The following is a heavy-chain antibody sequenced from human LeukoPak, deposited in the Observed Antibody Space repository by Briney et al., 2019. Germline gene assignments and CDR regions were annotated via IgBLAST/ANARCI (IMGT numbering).Heavy chain of an antibody. V-gene: IGHV3-66*01. CDR3: ATSSPFDY. CDR2: IYSGGST. Sequence: GGSLRLSCAASGFTFSSYSMIWVRQAPGKGLEWVSVIYSGGSTYYADSVKGRFTISRDNSKNTLYLQMNSLRAEDTAVYYCATSSPFDYWGQGTLVTVSS. D-gene: IGHD6-6*01. J-gene: IGHJ4*02. CDR1: GFTFSSYS.